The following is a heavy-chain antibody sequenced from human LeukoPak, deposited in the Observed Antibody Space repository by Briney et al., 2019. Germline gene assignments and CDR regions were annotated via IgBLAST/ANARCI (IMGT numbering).Heavy chain of an antibody. CDR1: GGSFSGYY. CDR2: INHSGST. CDR3: ARNSGPRRYYMDV. D-gene: IGHD4-23*01. V-gene: IGHV4-34*01. J-gene: IGHJ6*03. Sequence: SETLSLTCAVYGGSFSGYYWSWIRHPPGKGLEWIGEINHSGSTNYNPSLKSRVTISVDTSKNQFSLKLSSVTAADTAVYYCARNSGPRRYYMDVWGKGTTVTVSS.